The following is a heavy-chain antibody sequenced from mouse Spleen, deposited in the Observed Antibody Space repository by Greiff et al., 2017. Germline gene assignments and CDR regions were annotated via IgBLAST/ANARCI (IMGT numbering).Heavy chain of an antibody. CDR3: ASPGPWFAY. CDR2: INPNNGGT. CDR1: GYTFTDYY. J-gene: IGHJ3*01. V-gene: IGHV1-26*01. Sequence: EVQLQQSGPELVKPGASVKISCKASGYTFTDYYMNWVKQSHGKSLEWIGDINPNNGGTSYNQKFKGKATLTVDKSSSTAYMELRSLTSEDSAVYYCASPGPWFAYWGQGTLVTVSA.